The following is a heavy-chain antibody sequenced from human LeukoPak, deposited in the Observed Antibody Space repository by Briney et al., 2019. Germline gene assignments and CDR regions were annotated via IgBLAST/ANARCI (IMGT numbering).Heavy chain of an antibody. V-gene: IGHV3-53*01. Sequence: GGSLRLSCAVSGFTVSSIYMSWVRQAPGKGLEWVSSIYSDGNTYYADSVKGRFTISRDSSRNTLYLQMNSLRVEDSAVYYCAGDTHGRSWYAHGGQGPLVTVSS. CDR2: IYSDGNT. CDR3: AGDTHGRSWYAH. CDR1: GFTVSSIY. J-gene: IGHJ5*02. D-gene: IGHD5-24*01.